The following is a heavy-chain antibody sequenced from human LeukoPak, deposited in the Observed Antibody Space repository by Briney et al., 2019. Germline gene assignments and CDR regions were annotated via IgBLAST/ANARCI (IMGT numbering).Heavy chain of an antibody. J-gene: IGHJ4*02. CDR1: GFTFDDYA. D-gene: IGHD5-18*01. CDR3: AKGGDSYGPYYFDY. Sequence: PGGSLRLSCAASGFTFDDYAMHWVRQAPGKGLEWASGISWNSGSIGYADSVKGRFTISRDNAKNSLYLQMNSLRAEDTALYYCAKGGDSYGPYYFDYWGQGTLVTVSS. V-gene: IGHV3-9*01. CDR2: ISWNSGSI.